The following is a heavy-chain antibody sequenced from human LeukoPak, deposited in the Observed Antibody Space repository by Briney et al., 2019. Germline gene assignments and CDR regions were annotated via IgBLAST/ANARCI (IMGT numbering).Heavy chain of an antibody. CDR1: GYTLTELS. J-gene: IGHJ3*02. CDR3: ATDSIYYDRGAFDI. D-gene: IGHD3-22*01. CDR2: FDPEDGET. V-gene: IGHV1-24*01. Sequence: ASVKVSCKASGYTLTELSMHWVRQAPGKGLEWMGGFDPEDGETIYAQKFQGRVTMTEDTSTDTAYMELSSLRSEDTAVYYCATDSIYYDRGAFDIWGQGTMVTVSS.